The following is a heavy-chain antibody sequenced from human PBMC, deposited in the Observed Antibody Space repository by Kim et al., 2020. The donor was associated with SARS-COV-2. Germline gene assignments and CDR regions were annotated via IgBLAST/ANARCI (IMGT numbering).Heavy chain of an antibody. Sequence: SETLSLTCAVYGGSFSGYYWSWIRQPPGKGLEWIGEINHSGSTNYNPSLKSRVTISVDTSKNQFSLKLSSVTAADTAVYYCARGRGYSYGYVRTYFDYWG. J-gene: IGHJ4*01. CDR1: GGSFSGYY. CDR3: ARGRGYSYGYVRTYFDY. D-gene: IGHD5-18*01. CDR2: INHSGST. V-gene: IGHV4-34*01.